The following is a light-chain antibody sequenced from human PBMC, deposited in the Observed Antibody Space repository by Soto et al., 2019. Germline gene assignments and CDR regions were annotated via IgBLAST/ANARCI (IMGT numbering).Light chain of an antibody. CDR3: EQYGSSSRT. CDR2: GAS. J-gene: IGKJ4*02. CDR1: KCVSSCL. V-gene: IGKV3-20*01. Sequence: VLTKSPATPRLSPGERATLSRRARKCVSSCLVWYKQKPGQAPRLLIYGASSGATGIPDRFSGSGAGTDFTLPIARLEPGDSAVYYCEQYGSSSRTFRGGTKEHI.